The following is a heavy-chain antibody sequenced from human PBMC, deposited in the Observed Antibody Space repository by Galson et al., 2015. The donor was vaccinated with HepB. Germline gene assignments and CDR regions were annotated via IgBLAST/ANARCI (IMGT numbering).Heavy chain of an antibody. CDR1: GFTFSSYA. Sequence: SLRLSCAASGFTFSSYAMHWVRQAPGKGLEYVSAISSNGGSTYYADSVKGRFTISRDNSKNTLYLQMSSLRAEDTAVYYCVKDPTSDFWSGYFDYWGQGTLVTVSS. J-gene: IGHJ4*02. D-gene: IGHD3-3*01. CDR3: VKDPTSDFWSGYFDY. CDR2: ISSNGGST. V-gene: IGHV3-64D*06.